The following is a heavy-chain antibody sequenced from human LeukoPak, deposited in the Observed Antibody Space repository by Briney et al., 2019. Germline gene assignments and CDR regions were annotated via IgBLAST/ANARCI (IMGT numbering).Heavy chain of an antibody. CDR3: ARDIRTGTFYYYYYMDV. CDR1: GFTVSSNY. J-gene: IGHJ6*03. V-gene: IGHV3-66*02. CDR2: IYSGGST. D-gene: IGHD1-7*01. Sequence: GGSLRLSCAASGFTVSSNYMSWVRQAPGKGLEWVSVIYSGGSTYYADSVKGRFTISRDNSKNTLYLQMNSLRAEDTAVYYCARDIRTGTFYYYYYMDVWGKGTRSPSP.